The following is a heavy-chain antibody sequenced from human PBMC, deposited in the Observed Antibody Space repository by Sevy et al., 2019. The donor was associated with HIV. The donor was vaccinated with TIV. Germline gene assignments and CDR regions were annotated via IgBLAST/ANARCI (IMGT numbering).Heavy chain of an antibody. CDR2: INRDGSST. Sequence: GGSLRLSCAASGFTLSTYWMHWVRQPPGKGLVWVSRINRDGSSTSYADSVKGRFTISRDNAKNTLFLQMNSLSAEDTVVYYCAREIKMSGSSGKDAFDIWGQGTMVTVSS. J-gene: IGHJ3*02. CDR1: GFTLSTYW. V-gene: IGHV3-74*01. D-gene: IGHD1-26*01. CDR3: AREIKMSGSSGKDAFDI.